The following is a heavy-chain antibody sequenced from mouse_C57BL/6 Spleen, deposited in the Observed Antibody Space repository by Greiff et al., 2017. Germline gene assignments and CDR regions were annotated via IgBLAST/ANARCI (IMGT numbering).Heavy chain of an antibody. D-gene: IGHD1-1*01. Sequence: VQLQQSGAELVRPGASVTLSCTASGFNIKDYYMHWVKQRPEQGLEWIGRIDPEDGDTEYAPKFQGKDTMTADTSSNTAYLQLSSLTSEDTAVYYCTTDYYGSSSFAYWGQGTLVTVSA. CDR3: TTDYYGSSSFAY. CDR2: IDPEDGDT. J-gene: IGHJ3*01. CDR1: GFNIKDYY. V-gene: IGHV14-1*01.